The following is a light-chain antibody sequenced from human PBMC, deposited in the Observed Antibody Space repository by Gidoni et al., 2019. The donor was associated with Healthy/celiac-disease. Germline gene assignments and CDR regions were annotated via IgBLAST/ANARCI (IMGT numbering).Light chain of an antibody. CDR3: QQYGSSPFT. J-gene: IGKJ4*01. CDR2: GAS. CDR1: QSVSSSY. Sequence: LSCRASQSVSSSYLAWYQQKPGQAPRLLIYGASSRATGIPDRFSGSGSGTDFTLTISRLEPEDFAVYYCQQYGSSPFTFGGXTKVEIK. V-gene: IGKV3-20*01.